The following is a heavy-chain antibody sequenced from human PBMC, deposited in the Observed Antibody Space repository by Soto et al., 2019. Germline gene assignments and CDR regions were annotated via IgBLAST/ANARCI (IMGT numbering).Heavy chain of an antibody. CDR1: GFTFSSYA. Sequence: QVQLVESGGGVVQPGRSLRLSCAASGFTFSSYAMHWVRQAPGKGLEWVAVISYDGSNKYYADSVKGRFTISRDNSKNTLYLQMNSLRAEDTAVYYCARDRTHLTPFYYYGMDVWGQGTTVTVSS. J-gene: IGHJ6*02. D-gene: IGHD3-3*02. CDR3: ARDRTHLTPFYYYGMDV. V-gene: IGHV3-30-3*01. CDR2: ISYDGSNK.